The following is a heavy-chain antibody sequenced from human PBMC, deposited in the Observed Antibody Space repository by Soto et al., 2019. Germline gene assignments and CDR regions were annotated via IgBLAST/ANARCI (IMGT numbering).Heavy chain of an antibody. CDR2: ISYDGSNK. CDR3: ARVGGVYGDEFDY. V-gene: IGHV3-30-3*01. CDR1: GFTFSSYA. J-gene: IGHJ4*02. Sequence: QVQLVESGGGVVQPGRSLRLSCAASGFTFSSYAMHWVRQAPGKGLEWVAVISYDGSNKYYADSVKGRFTLSRDNSKNTLYLQMNSLRAEDTAVYYCARVGGVYGDEFDYWGQGTLVTVSS. D-gene: IGHD4-17*01.